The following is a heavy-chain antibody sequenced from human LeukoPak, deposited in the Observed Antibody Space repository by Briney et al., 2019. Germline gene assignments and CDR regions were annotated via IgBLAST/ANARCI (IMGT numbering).Heavy chain of an antibody. CDR2: IYPDDSDT. D-gene: IGHD6-19*01. V-gene: IGHV5-51*01. Sequence: GESLKISCKGSGYSFTSYWIAWVRQMPGKGLEWMGLIYPDDSDTRYSPSFEGQVTISADKSISTAYLQWRSLRASDTAMYYCARRDSSGWYGFDYWGQGTLVTVSS. CDR1: GYSFTSYW. J-gene: IGHJ4*02. CDR3: ARRDSSGWYGFDY.